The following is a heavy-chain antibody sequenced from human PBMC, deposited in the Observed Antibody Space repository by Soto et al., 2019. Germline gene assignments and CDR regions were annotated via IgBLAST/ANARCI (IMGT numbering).Heavy chain of an antibody. D-gene: IGHD6-19*01. Sequence: SETLSLTCAVYGDSISSGIDYWGWIRHHPGKGLEWIGHIYHSGSTYYNPSLKSRVTISVDTSKNQFSLKLSSVTAADTAVYYCARQYSSGWYQHFDYWGQGALVTVSS. J-gene: IGHJ4*02. V-gene: IGHV4-31*11. CDR3: ARQYSSGWYQHFDY. CDR2: IYHSGST. CDR1: GDSISSGIDY.